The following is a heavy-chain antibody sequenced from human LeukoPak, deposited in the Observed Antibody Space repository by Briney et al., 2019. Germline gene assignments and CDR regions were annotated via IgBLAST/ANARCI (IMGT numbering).Heavy chain of an antibody. CDR3: ARDFATDIVVVVAAAILDY. J-gene: IGHJ4*02. CDR1: GFTFSSYA. CDR2: ISYDGSNK. Sequence: GGSLRLSCAASGFTFSSYAMHWVRQAPGKGLEWVAVISYDGSNKYYADSVKGRFTISRDNSKNTLYLQMNSPRAEDTAVYYCARDFATDIVVVVAAAILDYWGQGTLVTVSS. V-gene: IGHV3-30-3*01. D-gene: IGHD2-15*01.